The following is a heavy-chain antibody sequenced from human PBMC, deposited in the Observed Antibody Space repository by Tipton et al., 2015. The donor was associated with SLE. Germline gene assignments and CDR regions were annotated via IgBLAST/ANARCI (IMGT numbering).Heavy chain of an antibody. V-gene: IGHV3-9*01. CDR3: AKAGSWGGDYYYYMDV. CDR1: GFSFSDYY. Sequence: SLRLSCAASGFSFSDYYMSWIRQAPGKGLEWVSGISWNSGSIGYADSVKGRFTISRDNAKNSLYLQMNSLRAEDAALYYCAKAGSWGGDYYYYMDVWGKGTTVTVSS. CDR2: ISWNSGSI. D-gene: IGHD3-10*01. J-gene: IGHJ6*03.